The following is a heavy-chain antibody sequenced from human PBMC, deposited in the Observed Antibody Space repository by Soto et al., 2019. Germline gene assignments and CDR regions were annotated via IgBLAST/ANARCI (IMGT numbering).Heavy chain of an antibody. CDR3: ARVHKRRPYYDILTVYNWFDP. D-gene: IGHD3-9*01. Sequence: ASVKVSCKASGYTFTGYYMHWVRQAPGQGLEWMGWINPNSGGTNYAQKFQGWVTMTRDTSISTAYMELSRLRSDDTAVYYCARVHKRRPYYDILTVYNWFDPWGQGTLVTVSS. V-gene: IGHV1-2*04. CDR2: INPNSGGT. CDR1: GYTFTGYY. J-gene: IGHJ5*02.